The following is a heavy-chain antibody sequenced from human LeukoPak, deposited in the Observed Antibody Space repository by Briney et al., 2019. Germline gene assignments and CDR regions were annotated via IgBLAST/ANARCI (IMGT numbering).Heavy chain of an antibody. J-gene: IGHJ4*02. CDR3: AEVGPDDYYFDY. V-gene: IGHV3-33*06. CDR1: GFTFSSYG. CDR2: IWYDGSNK. D-gene: IGHD3-16*01. Sequence: GGSLRLSCAASGFTFSSYGMHWVRQAPGKGLEWVAVIWYDGSNKYYADSVKGRFTISRDNSKNTLYPQMNSLRTEDTAVYYCAEVGPDDYYFDYWGQGTLVTVSS.